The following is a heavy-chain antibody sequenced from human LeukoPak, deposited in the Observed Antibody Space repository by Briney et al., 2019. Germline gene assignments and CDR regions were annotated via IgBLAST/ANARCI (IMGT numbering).Heavy chain of an antibody. V-gene: IGHV1-69*01. D-gene: IGHD4-11*01. Sequence: SVKVSCKASGGTFSSYAISWVRQAPGQGLEWMGGIIPIFGTANYAQKFQGRVTITADESTSTAYMELRSLRSDDTAVYYCAREDDYSNYGIDYWGQGTLVTVSS. J-gene: IGHJ4*02. CDR2: IIPIFGTA. CDR3: AREDDYSNYGIDY. CDR1: GGTFSSYA.